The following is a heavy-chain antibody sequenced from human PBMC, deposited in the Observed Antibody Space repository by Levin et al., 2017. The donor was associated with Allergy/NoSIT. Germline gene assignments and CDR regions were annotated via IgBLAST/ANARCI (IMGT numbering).Heavy chain of an antibody. V-gene: IGHV2-5*02. CDR1: GFSLRTSGVG. CDR2: IYWDDDK. CDR3: AHSRALYMDFDY. Sequence: SGPTLVKPTQTLTLTCTFSGFSLRTSGVGVGWIRQPPGKALEWLALIYWDDDKRYRPSLKSRLTIAKDTSTNQVVLSMTNVDPVDTATYYCAHSRALYMDFDYWGQGTLVTVSS. D-gene: IGHD3-10*01. J-gene: IGHJ4*02.